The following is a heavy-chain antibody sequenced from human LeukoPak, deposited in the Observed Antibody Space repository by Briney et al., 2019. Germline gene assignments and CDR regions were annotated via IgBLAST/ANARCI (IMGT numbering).Heavy chain of an antibody. CDR1: GFTFSDYA. CDR3: VSGLYGDHQHYYGMDV. CDR2: IHSKGGSR. V-gene: IGHV3-64D*06. Sequence: GGSLRLSCSVSGFTFSDYAMHWVRQAPGKGLEYVSVIHSKGGSRYYADSVWGRFTISRDNSKNTVSLQMNSLRAEDTAVYYCVSGLYGDHQHYYGMDVWGKGTTVTVSS. D-gene: IGHD4-17*01. J-gene: IGHJ6*04.